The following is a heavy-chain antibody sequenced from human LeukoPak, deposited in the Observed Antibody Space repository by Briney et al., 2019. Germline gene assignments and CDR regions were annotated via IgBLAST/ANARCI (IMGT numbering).Heavy chain of an antibody. D-gene: IGHD1-14*01. J-gene: IGHJ4*02. CDR1: GFTFSSYW. V-gene: IGHV3-7*05. Sequence: GGSLRLSCSASGFTFSSYWMIWVRQAPGKGLEWVANINQVGSEKYYADSVKCRFTISRDNSKNSLYLQMNSLRAEDTAVYFCARDHSEPGVFLDSWGQGTLVTVSS. CDR3: ARDHSEPGVFLDS. CDR2: INQVGSEK.